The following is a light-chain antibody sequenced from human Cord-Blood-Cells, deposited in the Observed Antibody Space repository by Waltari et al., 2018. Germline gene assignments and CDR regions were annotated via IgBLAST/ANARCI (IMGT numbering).Light chain of an antibody. CDR1: QGIRKD. Sequence: DIQRTQAPSSLSASLGASVTITCRASQGIRKDLGWYQQKPGKAPKRLIYAASSLQSGIPSRFSGSGSGTEFTLTISSLQPEDFATYYCLQHNSYPWTFGEGTKVEIK. CDR3: LQHNSYPWT. V-gene: IGKV1-17*01. J-gene: IGKJ1*01. CDR2: AAS.